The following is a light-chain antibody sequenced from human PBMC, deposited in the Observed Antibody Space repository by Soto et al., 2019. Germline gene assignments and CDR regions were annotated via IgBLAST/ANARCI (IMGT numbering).Light chain of an antibody. J-gene: IGKJ1*01. V-gene: IGKV3-20*01. CDR2: AAS. Sequence: EIVLTQSPGTLSLSPGERATLSCRASQSVSSSYLAWYQQKPGQAPRLLIYAASSRATGIPDRFSGSGSGTAFTLTISRLEPEDFAVYYCKQYGSSPTWTFGQGTKV. CDR3: KQYGSSPTWT. CDR1: QSVSSSY.